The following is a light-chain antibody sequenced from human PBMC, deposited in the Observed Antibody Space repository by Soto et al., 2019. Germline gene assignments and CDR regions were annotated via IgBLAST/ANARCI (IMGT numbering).Light chain of an antibody. CDR2: AAS. V-gene: IGKV1-9*01. Sequence: IQVTQSPSSLSASVGDRVTITCRASQGISSYLAWYQQKPGKAPKLLIYAASTLQSGVPSRFSGSGSGTDFTLTIISLLPEDFATYYCQQLNSYPLTFGGGTKVDIK. CDR3: QQLNSYPLT. CDR1: QGISSY. J-gene: IGKJ4*01.